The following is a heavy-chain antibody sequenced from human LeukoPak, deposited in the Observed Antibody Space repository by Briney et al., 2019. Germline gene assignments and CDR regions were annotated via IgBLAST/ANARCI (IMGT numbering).Heavy chain of an antibody. J-gene: IGHJ4*02. D-gene: IGHD3-10*01. V-gene: IGHV4-39*01. Sequence: PSETLSLTCTVSGGSISSSSYYWGWIRQPPGKALEWIGNIFYSGSTYYSPSLKSRVTISLDTSRNQFSLKLSSVTAADTAVYYCARHGRFHYYGSGSYWDHPLDYWGQGTLVTVSS. CDR3: ARHGRFHYYGSGSYWDHPLDY. CDR2: IFYSGST. CDR1: GGSISSSSYY.